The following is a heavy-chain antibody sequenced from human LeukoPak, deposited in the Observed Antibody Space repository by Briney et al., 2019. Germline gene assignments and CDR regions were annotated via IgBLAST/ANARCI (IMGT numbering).Heavy chain of an antibody. CDR1: GITFSSHA. J-gene: IGHJ4*02. CDR3: TSLSDAIESRGTRNF. V-gene: IGHV3-23*01. CDR2: ISGSGDTT. Sequence: GGSLRLSCAASGITFSSHAMSWVRQAPGKGLEWVSVISGSGDTTYYADSVKGRFTISRDNSKNTLYLQMNSLRAEDTAVYYCTSLSDAIESRGTRNFWGQGTLVTVSS. D-gene: IGHD2-8*01.